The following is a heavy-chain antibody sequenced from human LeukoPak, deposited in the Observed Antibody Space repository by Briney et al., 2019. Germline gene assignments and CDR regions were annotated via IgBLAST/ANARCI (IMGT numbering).Heavy chain of an antibody. CDR2: IYSSGRT. CDR3: ARSGFGYLSYYYYYVDV. V-gene: IGHV4-4*07. D-gene: IGHD3-10*01. J-gene: IGHJ6*03. Sequence: PSETRSLTCTVSGGSISSYYWSWTRQPAGRGLEWIGCIYSSGRTNYNHALKSRVTMSVDTSKNQFSLKLSSVTAADTAVYYCARSGFGYLSYYYYYVDVWGKGTRVTISS. CDR1: GGSISSYY.